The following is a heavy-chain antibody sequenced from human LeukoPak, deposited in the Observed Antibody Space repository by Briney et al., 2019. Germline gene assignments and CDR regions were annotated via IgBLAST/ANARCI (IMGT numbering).Heavy chain of an antibody. CDR2: IWYDGSNK. CDR3: ARDKKAVAGTYYYGMDV. D-gene: IGHD6-19*01. Sequence: PGGSLRLSCAASGFTFSSYGMHWVRQAPGKGLEWVAVIWYDGSNKYYADSVKGRFTISRDNSKNTLYLQMNSLRAEDTAVYYCARDKKAVAGTYYYGMDVWGQGTTVTVSS. CDR1: GFTFSSYG. V-gene: IGHV3-33*01. J-gene: IGHJ6*02.